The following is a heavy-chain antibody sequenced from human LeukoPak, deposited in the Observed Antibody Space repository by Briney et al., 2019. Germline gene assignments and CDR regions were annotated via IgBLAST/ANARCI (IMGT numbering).Heavy chain of an antibody. J-gene: IGHJ6*03. D-gene: IGHD5-18*01. V-gene: IGHV1-46*01. CDR1: GYTFTSYY. Sequence: ASVKVSCKASGYTFTSYYIHWVRQAPGQGLEWMGIINPSDGGTTYAQNFQGRVTMTSDMSTSTLYMDLSSLRSDDAAVHYCAREGQVWSHYYYYYMDVWGKGTTVTVSS. CDR2: INPSDGGT. CDR3: AREGQVWSHYYYYYMDV.